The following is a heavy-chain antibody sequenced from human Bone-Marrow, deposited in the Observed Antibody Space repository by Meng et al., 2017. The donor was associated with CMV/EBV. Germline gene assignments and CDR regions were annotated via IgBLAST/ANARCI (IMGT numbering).Heavy chain of an antibody. D-gene: IGHD2-2*01. CDR2: ISAYNGNT. V-gene: IGHV1-18*01. CDR3: ARGYCSSTSCFYYFDY. CDR1: GYTFTRYA. J-gene: IGHJ4*02. Sequence: ASVKVSCKASGYTFTRYAFSWVRQAPGQGLEWMGWISAYNGNTNYAQKLQGRVTMTTDTSTSTAYMELRSLRSDDTAVYYCARGYCSSTSCFYYFDYWGQGTLVTVSS.